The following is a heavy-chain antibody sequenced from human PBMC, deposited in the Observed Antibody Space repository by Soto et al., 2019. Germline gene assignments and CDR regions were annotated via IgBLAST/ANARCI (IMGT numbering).Heavy chain of an antibody. CDR3: ARSDTTGYQNFDY. Sequence: PVPSLKISCKGSGYNFANYWIGWLRKMPGKGLEWMGIVYPGDSDTRYSPSFQGQVTISADKSISTAYLQWSSLKASDTAMYYCARSDTTGYQNFDYWGQGALVTVSS. V-gene: IGHV5-51*01. CDR2: VYPGDSDT. CDR1: GYNFANYW. J-gene: IGHJ4*02. D-gene: IGHD3-22*01.